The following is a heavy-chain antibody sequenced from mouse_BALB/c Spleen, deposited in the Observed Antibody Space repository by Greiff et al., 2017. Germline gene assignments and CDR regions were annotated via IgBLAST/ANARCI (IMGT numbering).Heavy chain of an antibody. Sequence: VQLQQSGPELVKPGASVKMSCKASGYTFTSYYIHWVKQRPGQGLEWIGWIYPGDGSTKYNEKFKGKTTLTADKSSSTAYMLLSSLTSEDSAIYFCARPQFITTATKYFDVWGAGTTVTVSS. D-gene: IGHD1-2*01. CDR2: IYPGDGST. V-gene: IGHV1S56*01. CDR3: ARPQFITTATKYFDV. J-gene: IGHJ1*01. CDR1: GYTFTSYY.